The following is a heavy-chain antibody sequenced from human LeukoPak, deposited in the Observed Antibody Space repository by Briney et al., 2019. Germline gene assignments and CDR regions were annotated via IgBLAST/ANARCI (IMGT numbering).Heavy chain of an antibody. V-gene: IGHV3-33*01. J-gene: IGHJ4*02. Sequence: GGSLRLSCAASGFTFSSYGMHWVRQAPGKGLEWVAVICIDGSNKYYADSVKGRFTIARDNSKNTLYLQMHSLRPEDTAVYYCARCSLAYFDYWGQGTLVTVSS. CDR2: ICIDGSNK. CDR3: ARCSLAYFDY. CDR1: GFTFSSYG.